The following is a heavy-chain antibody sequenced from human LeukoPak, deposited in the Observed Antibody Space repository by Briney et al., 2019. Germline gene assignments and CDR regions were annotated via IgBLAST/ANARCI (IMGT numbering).Heavy chain of an antibody. CDR2: IYYSGST. V-gene: IGHV4-59*01. J-gene: IGHJ4*02. Sequence: SETLSLTCTVSGGSISSYYWSWIRQPPGKGLEWIGYIYYSGSTNYNPALKSRVTISVDTSKSQFSLKLGSVTAADTAVYYCARGFAVDYWGQGTLVTVSS. CDR1: GGSISSYY. D-gene: IGHD3-3*01. CDR3: ARGFAVDY.